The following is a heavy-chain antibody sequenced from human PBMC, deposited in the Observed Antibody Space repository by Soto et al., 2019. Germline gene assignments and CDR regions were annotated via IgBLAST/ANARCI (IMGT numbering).Heavy chain of an antibody. CDR2: INHSGST. V-gene: IGHV4-34*01. J-gene: IGHJ6*03. D-gene: IGHD3-10*01. CDR3: ARGVLLWFGESPYYYYYMDV. Sequence: QVQLQQWGAGLLKPSETLSLTCAVYGGSFSGYYWSWIRQPPGKGLEWSGEINHSGSTNYNPSLKSRVTISVDTSKNQCSLKLSSVTAADTAVYYCARGVLLWFGESPYYYYYMDVWGKGTTVTVSS. CDR1: GGSFSGYY.